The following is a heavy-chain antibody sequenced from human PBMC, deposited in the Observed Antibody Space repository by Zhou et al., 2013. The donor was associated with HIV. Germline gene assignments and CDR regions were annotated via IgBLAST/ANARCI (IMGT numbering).Heavy chain of an antibody. J-gene: IGHJ5*02. CDR3: TRGNKYSSGWYFRGVIWFDP. D-gene: IGHD6-19*01. V-gene: IGHV1-2*02. CDR1: GYTFTGFY. CDR2: INPNSGAT. Sequence: QVQLVQSGAEVKKPGASVKVSCKASGYTFTGFYIHWVRQAPGQGLEWMAWINPNSGATYSIQSFQDRVTMTRDTSISTIYMELSSLRSEDTAVYYCTRGNKYSSGWYFRGVIWFDPWGQGTLVTVSS.